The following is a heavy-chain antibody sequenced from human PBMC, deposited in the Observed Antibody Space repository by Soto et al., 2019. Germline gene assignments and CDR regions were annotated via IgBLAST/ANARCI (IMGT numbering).Heavy chain of an antibody. J-gene: IGHJ6*02. D-gene: IGHD5-12*01. V-gene: IGHV1-18*01. CDR3: ARDGGGYDLLAPLYYHYYGMDV. CDR1: GYTFTSYG. CDR2: ISAYNGNT. Sequence: ASVKVSCKASGYTFTSYGISWVRQAPGQGLEWMGWISAYNGNTNYAQKLQGRVTMTTDTSTSTAYMELRSLRSDDTAVYYCARDGGGYDLLAPLYYHYYGMDVWGQGTTVTVSS.